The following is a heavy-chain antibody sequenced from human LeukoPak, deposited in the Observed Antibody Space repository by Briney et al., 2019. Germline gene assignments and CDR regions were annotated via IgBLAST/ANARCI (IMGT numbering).Heavy chain of an antibody. Sequence: SETLSLTCTVSGGSISSYYWSWIRQPPGKGLERIGYIYYSGSTNYNPSLKSRVTISVDTSKNQFSLKLSSVTAADTAVYYCARDVYYGSGSYYGQDGMDVWGQGTTVTVSS. CDR1: GGSISSYY. CDR3: ARDVYYGSGSYYGQDGMDV. CDR2: IYYSGST. D-gene: IGHD3-10*01. V-gene: IGHV4-59*12. J-gene: IGHJ6*02.